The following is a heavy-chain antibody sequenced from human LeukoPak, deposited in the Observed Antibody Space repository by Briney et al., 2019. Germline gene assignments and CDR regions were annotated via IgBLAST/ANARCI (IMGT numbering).Heavy chain of an antibody. J-gene: IGHJ5*02. D-gene: IGHD4-17*01. Sequence: PSETLSLTCTVSGGSISRYSWSWIRQPAGKGLEWIGRIYTRGSTSYNPSLKCRVTMSVDTSKNQFSLKLSSVTAADTAGYYYARYGYWRFDAWGQGTLVTVSS. V-gene: IGHV4-4*07. CDR2: IYTRGST. CDR1: GGSISRYS. CDR3: ARYGYWRFDA.